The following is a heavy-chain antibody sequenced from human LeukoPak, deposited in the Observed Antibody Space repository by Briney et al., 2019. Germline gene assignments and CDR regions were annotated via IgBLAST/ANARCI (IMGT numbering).Heavy chain of an antibody. J-gene: IGHJ4*02. Sequence: SGGSLRLSCAASGFTFTNAWMSWVRQAPGEGLEWVARVTAKSAGETIEYAAPVKGRFSISRDDATNTVSLQMNSLKTEDTAVYYCAADTPEPLAQFDYWGQGALVTVSS. V-gene: IGHV3-15*01. CDR1: GFTFTNAW. CDR2: VTAKSAGETI. D-gene: IGHD1-14*01. CDR3: AADTPEPLAQFDY.